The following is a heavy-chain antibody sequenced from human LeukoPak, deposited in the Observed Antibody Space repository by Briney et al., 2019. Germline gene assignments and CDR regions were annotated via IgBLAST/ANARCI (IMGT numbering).Heavy chain of an antibody. CDR2: IWYDGSNE. CDR1: GFTFSSYG. V-gene: IGHV3-33*01. CDR3: ARGGVDYYYYYMDV. J-gene: IGHJ6*03. Sequence: GGSLRLSCAASGFTFSSYGMHWVRQAPGKGLEWVAVIWYDGSNEYYADSVKGRFTISRDNSKNTLYLQMNSLRAEDTAVYYCARGGVDYYYYYMDVWGKGTTVTVSS.